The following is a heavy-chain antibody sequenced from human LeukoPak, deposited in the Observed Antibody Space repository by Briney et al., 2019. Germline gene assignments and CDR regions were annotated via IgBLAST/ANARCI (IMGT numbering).Heavy chain of an antibody. J-gene: IGHJ4*02. CDR3: AREDSSGYYYGY. CDR1: GFTFSSYS. D-gene: IGHD3-22*01. V-gene: IGHV3-21*01. Sequence: GGSLRLSYAASGFTFSSYSMNWVRQAPGKGLEWVSSISSSSSYIYYADSVKGRFTISRDNSKNTLYLQMNSLRAEDTAVYYCAREDSSGYYYGYWGQGTLVTVSS. CDR2: ISSSSSYI.